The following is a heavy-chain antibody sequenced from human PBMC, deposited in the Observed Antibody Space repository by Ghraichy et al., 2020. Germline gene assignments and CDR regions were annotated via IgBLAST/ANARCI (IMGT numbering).Heavy chain of an antibody. CDR1: GYTFTSYD. D-gene: IGHD6-13*01. CDR2: MNPNSGNT. CDR3: AKRGSRTKPKAIAAPYYYFDY. Sequence: ASVKVSCKASGYTFTSYDINWVRQATGQGLEWMGWMNPNSGNTGYAQKFQGRVTMTRNTSISTAYMELSSLRSEDTAVYYCAKRGSRTKPKAIAAPYYYFDYWGQGTLVTVSS. J-gene: IGHJ4*02. V-gene: IGHV1-8*01.